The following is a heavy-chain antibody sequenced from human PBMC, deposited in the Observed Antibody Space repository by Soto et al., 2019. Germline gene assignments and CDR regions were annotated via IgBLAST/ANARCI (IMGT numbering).Heavy chain of an antibody. D-gene: IGHD2-15*01. CDR2: IVVGSGNT. CDR1: GFTFTSSA. CDR3: AADPAPVLAFDI. V-gene: IGHV1-58*02. Sequence: SVKVSCKASGFTFTSSAMQWVRQARGQRLEWIGWIVVGSGNTNYAQKFQERVTITRDMSTSTAYMELSSLRSEDTAVYYCAADPAPVLAFDIWGQGTMVTVSS. J-gene: IGHJ3*02.